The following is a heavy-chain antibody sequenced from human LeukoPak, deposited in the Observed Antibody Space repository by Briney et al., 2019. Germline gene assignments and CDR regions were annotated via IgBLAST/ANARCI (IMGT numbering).Heavy chain of an antibody. V-gene: IGHV4-39*07. CDR1: GGSISSSSYY. CDR2: IYYSGST. Sequence: SETLSLTCTVSGGSISSSSYYWGWIRQPPGKGLEWIGSIYYSGSTYYNPSLKSRVTISVDTSKNQFSLKLSPVTAADTAVYYCARDGRGYYYDSSGYYPLDYWGQGTLVTVSS. CDR3: ARDGRGYYYDSSGYYPLDY. J-gene: IGHJ4*02. D-gene: IGHD3-22*01.